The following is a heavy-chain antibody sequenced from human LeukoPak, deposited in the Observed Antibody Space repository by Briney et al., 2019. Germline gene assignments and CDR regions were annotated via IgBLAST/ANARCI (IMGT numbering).Heavy chain of an antibody. CDR3: TRDPRAYSTSSVASAGLFDS. D-gene: IGHD6-6*01. Sequence: ASVKVSFKASGSTYTTYYIHWVRQAPGQGFEWMGIINPSVGSTSYAQKFQGRVTMTADTSTSTVYMELRSLTSEDTAVYYCTRDPRAYSTSSVASAGLFDSWGQGTLVTVSS. CDR1: GSTYTTYY. J-gene: IGHJ4*02. CDR2: INPSVGST. V-gene: IGHV1-46*01.